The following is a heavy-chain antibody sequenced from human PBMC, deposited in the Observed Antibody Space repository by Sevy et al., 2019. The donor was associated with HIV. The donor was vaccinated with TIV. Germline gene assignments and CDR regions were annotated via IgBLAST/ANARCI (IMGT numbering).Heavy chain of an antibody. CDR1: GYTFTGYY. CDR2: INPNSGGT. Sequence: ASVKVSCKASGYTFTGYYMHWVRQAPGQGLEWMGWINPNSGGTNYAQKFQGRVTMTRDTSISTAYMELSRLRSDDTAVYYCASGYYYDSSGYLYYYYYGMDVWGQGTTVTASS. CDR3: ASGYYYDSSGYLYYYYYGMDV. D-gene: IGHD3-22*01. V-gene: IGHV1-2*02. J-gene: IGHJ6*02.